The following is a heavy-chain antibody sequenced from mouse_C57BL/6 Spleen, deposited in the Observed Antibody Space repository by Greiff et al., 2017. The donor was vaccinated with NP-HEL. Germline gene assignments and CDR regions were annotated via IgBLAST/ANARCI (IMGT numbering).Heavy chain of an antibody. J-gene: IGHJ4*01. CDR2: ISSGSSTI. Sequence: EVKLMESGGGLVKPGGSLKLSCAASGFTFSDYGMHWVRQAPEKGLEWVAYISSGSSTIYYADTVKGRFTISRDNAKNTLFLQMTNLRSEGTAMYYCARIYDYNRYYAMDYWGQGTSVTVSS. D-gene: IGHD2-4*01. CDR1: GFTFSDYG. V-gene: IGHV5-17*01. CDR3: ARIYDYNRYYAMDY.